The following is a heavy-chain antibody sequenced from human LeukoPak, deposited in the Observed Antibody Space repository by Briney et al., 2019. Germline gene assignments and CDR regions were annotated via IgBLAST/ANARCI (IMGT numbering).Heavy chain of an antibody. CDR2: ISYDGSNK. J-gene: IGHJ4*02. Sequence: GGSLRLSCAASGFTFSSYGMHWVRQAPGKGLEWVAVISYDGSNKYYADSVKGRFTISRDNSKNTLYLQMNSLRAEDTAVYYCARDRTSYYYDSSGLDYWGQGTLVTVSS. D-gene: IGHD3-22*01. V-gene: IGHV3-30*03. CDR3: ARDRTSYYYDSSGLDY. CDR1: GFTFSSYG.